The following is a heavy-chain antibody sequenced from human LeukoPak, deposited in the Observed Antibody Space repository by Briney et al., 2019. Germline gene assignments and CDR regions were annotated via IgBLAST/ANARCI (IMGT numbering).Heavy chain of an antibody. CDR1: GFTFSSYA. V-gene: IGHV3-30-3*01. Sequence: GGSLRLSCAASGFTFSSYAMHWVRQAPGKGLEWVAVISYDGSNKYYADSVKGRFTISRDNSKNTLYLQMNSLRAEDTAVYYCAKGQGSSGWYFDYWGQGTLVTVSS. D-gene: IGHD6-19*01. CDR2: ISYDGSNK. J-gene: IGHJ4*02. CDR3: AKGQGSSGWYFDY.